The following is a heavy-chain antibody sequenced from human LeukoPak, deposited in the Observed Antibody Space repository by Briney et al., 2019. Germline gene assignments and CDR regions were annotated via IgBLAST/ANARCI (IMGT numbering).Heavy chain of an antibody. J-gene: IGHJ4*02. CDR3: ARDEGQITYYDILTGYPHLYYFDY. CDR1: GYTFTGYY. Sequence: ASVKVSCKASGYTFTGYYMHWVRQAPGQGLEWMGWINPNSGGTNYAQKLQGRVTMTTDTSTSTAYMELRSLRSDDTAVYYCARDEGQITYYDILTGYPHLYYFDYWGQGTLVTVSS. D-gene: IGHD3-9*01. CDR2: INPNSGGT. V-gene: IGHV1-2*02.